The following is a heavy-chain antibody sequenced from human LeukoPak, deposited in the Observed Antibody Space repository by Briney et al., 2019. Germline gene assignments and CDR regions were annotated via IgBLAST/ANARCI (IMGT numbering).Heavy chain of an antibody. CDR3: ARGFRDTAMFLDY. Sequence: GGSLRLSCAASGITFSSYEMNWVRQAPGKGLEWVSCISSSGSTMYYADSVKGRFTISRDNAKNSPYLQMNSLRVEDTAVYYCARGFRDTAMFLDYWGQGTLVTVSS. D-gene: IGHD5-18*01. J-gene: IGHJ4*02. CDR2: ISSSGSTM. V-gene: IGHV3-48*03. CDR1: GITFSSYE.